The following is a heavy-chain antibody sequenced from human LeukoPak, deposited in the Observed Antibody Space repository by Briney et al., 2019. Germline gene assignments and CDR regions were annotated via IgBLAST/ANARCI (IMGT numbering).Heavy chain of an antibody. CDR1: GGSISGSYSY. CDR2: VFHSGTT. CDR3: VRHTDRIRFATDV. Sequence: SETLSLTCIVSGGSISGSYSYWGWVRQPPGEGLEWIGNVFHSGTTYYNPSLKSRLTTSVDTSKNLFSMRLSSVTAADTAVYYCVRHTDRIRFATDVWGQGTTVTVSS. J-gene: IGHJ6*02. D-gene: IGHD3-22*01. V-gene: IGHV4-39*01.